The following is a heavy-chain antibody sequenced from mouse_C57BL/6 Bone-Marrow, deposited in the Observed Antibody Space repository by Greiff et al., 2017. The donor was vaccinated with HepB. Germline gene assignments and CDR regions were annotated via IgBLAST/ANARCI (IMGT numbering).Heavy chain of an antibody. CDR1: GFTFSNYW. J-gene: IGHJ3*01. CDR2: IRLKSDNYAT. D-gene: IGHD3-1*01. Sequence: EVQVVESGGGLVQPGGSMKLSCVASGFTFSNYWMNWVRQSPEKGLEWVAQIRLKSDNYATHYAESVKGRFTISRDDSKSSVYLQMNNLRAEDTGMYYCTRHSSGYVWFAYWGQGTLVTVSA. V-gene: IGHV6-3*01. CDR3: TRHSSGYVWFAY.